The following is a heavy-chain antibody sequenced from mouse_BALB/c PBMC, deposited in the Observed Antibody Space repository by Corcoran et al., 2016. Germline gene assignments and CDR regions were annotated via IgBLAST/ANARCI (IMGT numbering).Heavy chain of an antibody. V-gene: IGHV3-6*02. CDR3: ARDYAMDY. CDR2: ISYDGSN. J-gene: IGHJ4*01. CDR1: GYSLTSGYY. Sequence: DVQLQESGPGLVKPSQSLSLTCSVTGYSLTSGYYWNWIRQFPGNKLEWMGYISYDGSNNYNPSLKNRISITRDTSKNQFFLKLNSVTTEDTATYYCARDYAMDYWGQGTSVTVSS.